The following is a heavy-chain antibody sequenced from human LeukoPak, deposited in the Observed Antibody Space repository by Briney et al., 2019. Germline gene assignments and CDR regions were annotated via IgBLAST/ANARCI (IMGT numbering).Heavy chain of an antibody. V-gene: IGHV4-34*01. D-gene: IGHD1-1*01. J-gene: IGHJ4*02. CDR3: ARSVHTYGGLAGY. CDR1: GGSFSGYY. Sequence: SETLSLTCAVYGGSFSGYYWSWIRQPPGKGLEWIGEINHSGSTNYNPSLKSRVTISVDTSKNQFSLKLSPVTAADTAVYYRARSVHTYGGLAGYWGQGTLVTVSS. CDR2: INHSGST.